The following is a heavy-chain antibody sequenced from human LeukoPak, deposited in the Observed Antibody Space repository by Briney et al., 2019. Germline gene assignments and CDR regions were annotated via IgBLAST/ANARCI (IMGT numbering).Heavy chain of an antibody. V-gene: IGHV4-59*01. D-gene: IGHD3-22*01. Sequence: PSETLSLTCTVSGGSISSYYWSWIRQPPGKGLEWIGYIYYSGSTNYNPSLKSRVTISVDTSKNQFSLKLSSVTAADTAVYYCARDYYDSKGFYNWFDPWGQGTLVTVSS. CDR2: IYYSGST. J-gene: IGHJ5*02. CDR1: GGSISSYY. CDR3: ARDYYDSKGFYNWFDP.